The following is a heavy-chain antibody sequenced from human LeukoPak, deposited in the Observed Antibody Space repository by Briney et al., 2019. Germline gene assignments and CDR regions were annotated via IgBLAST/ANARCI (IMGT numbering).Heavy chain of an antibody. J-gene: IGHJ4*02. Sequence: GRSLRLSCVASGFTFSYSWMIWVRQAPGKGLEWVANINQPGSQKYHVDSVKGRFTISRDNARNSLFLQMNSLTADDTAVYYWGRGLGRGSSDYGGQGPLVPVSS. V-gene: IGHV3-7*03. CDR3: GRGLGRGSSDY. CDR1: GFTFSYSW. CDR2: INQPGSQK. D-gene: IGHD6-6*01.